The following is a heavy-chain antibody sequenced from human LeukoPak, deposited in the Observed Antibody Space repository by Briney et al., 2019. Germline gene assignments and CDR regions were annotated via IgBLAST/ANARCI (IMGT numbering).Heavy chain of an antibody. Sequence: PSETLSLTCTVSGYSISSGYYWGWIRQPPGKGLEWIGSIYHSGSTYYNPSLKSRVTISVDTSKNQFSLKLSSVTAADTAVYYCARASNYYDSSGYYPNWFDPWGQGTLVTVSS. CDR2: IYHSGST. CDR1: GYSISSGYY. CDR3: ARASNYYDSSGYYPNWFDP. V-gene: IGHV4-38-2*02. J-gene: IGHJ5*02. D-gene: IGHD3-22*01.